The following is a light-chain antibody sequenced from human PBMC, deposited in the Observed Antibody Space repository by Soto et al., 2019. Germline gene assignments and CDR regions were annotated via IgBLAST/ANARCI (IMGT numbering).Light chain of an antibody. Sequence: QSALTQPASVSGSPGQSITISCSETSSDVGGYNYVSWYQQHPGKAPKLIIYDVNNRPSGVSNRFSGSKSGNTASLTISGLQAEDEADYYCGSSTTSSTQFGGGTKLTVL. J-gene: IGLJ2*01. CDR2: DVN. CDR3: GSSTTSSTQ. CDR1: SSDVGGYNY. V-gene: IGLV2-14*01.